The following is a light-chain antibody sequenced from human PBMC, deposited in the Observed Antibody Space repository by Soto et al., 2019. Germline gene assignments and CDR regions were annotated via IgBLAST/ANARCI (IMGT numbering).Light chain of an antibody. V-gene: IGKV3-15*01. CDR1: QSVSSN. J-gene: IGKJ2*01. Sequence: EIVMTQSPATQSVSPGERATLSCRASQSVSSNLAWYQQKPGQAPRLLIYGASTRATGIPARFSGSGSGTEFTLTISSLQSEDFAVYYCQQYNNWPPKQYTFGQGTKLEIK. CDR2: GAS. CDR3: QQYNNWPPKQYT.